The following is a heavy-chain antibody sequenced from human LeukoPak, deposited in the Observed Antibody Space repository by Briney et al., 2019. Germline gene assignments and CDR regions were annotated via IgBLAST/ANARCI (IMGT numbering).Heavy chain of an antibody. CDR3: ARGAIVVVTAELDY. Sequence: PGGSLRLSCAASGFTFSSYEMHWVRQAPGKGLEWVSYISSSSSNTIYYADSVKGRFTISRDNAKNSLYLQMNSLRAEDTAVYYCARGAIVVVTAELDYWGQGTLVTVSS. V-gene: IGHV3-48*03. J-gene: IGHJ4*02. CDR2: ISSSSSNTI. D-gene: IGHD2-21*02. CDR1: GFTFSSYE.